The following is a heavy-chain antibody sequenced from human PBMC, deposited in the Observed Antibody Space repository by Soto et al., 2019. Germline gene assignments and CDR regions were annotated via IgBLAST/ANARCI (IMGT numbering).Heavy chain of an antibody. CDR3: AREAMDYYDSSGYYEYFHY. CDR1: GGSFSGYY. D-gene: IGHD3-22*01. V-gene: IGHV4-34*01. Sequence: SETLSLTCAVYGGSFSGYYWSWIRQPPGKGLEWIGEINHSGSTNYNPSLKSRVTISVDTSKNQFSLKLSSVTAADTAVYYCAREAMDYYDSSGYYEYFHYWGQGTLVTVSS. CDR2: INHSGST. J-gene: IGHJ1*01.